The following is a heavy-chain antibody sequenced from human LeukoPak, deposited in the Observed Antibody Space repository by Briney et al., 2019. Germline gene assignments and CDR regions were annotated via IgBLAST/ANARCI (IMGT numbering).Heavy chain of an antibody. D-gene: IGHD1-26*01. Sequence: GGSLRLSCAGSGFTFSSYWMTWVRQAPGKGLDWVASVKQDGSEKYYVDSVKGRFTISRDNAKNSLYLQMNSLRAEDTAVYYCAMEGYSGNYPAYWGQGTLVTVSS. CDR2: VKQDGSEK. J-gene: IGHJ4*02. V-gene: IGHV3-7*04. CDR1: GFTFSSYW. CDR3: AMEGYSGNYPAY.